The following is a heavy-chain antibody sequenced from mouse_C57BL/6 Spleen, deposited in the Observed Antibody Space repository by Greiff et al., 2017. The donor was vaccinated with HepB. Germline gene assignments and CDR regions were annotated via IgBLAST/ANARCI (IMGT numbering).Heavy chain of an antibody. CDR3: ARSRYGPFDY. Sequence: VQLHQSGPELVKPGASVKISCKASGYTLTDYSMNWVKQSHGKSLEWIGDINPKNGGTSYTQKFKGKAPLTVDKSSSTAYMGLRSLTSEDSAVYYCARSRYGPFDYWGQGTTLTVSS. V-gene: IGHV1-26*01. J-gene: IGHJ2*01. D-gene: IGHD1-2*01. CDR2: INPKNGGT. CDR1: GYTLTDYS.